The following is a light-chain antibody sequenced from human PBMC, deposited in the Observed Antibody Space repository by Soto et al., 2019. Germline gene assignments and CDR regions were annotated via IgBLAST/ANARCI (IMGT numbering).Light chain of an antibody. Sequence: EIVMTQSPATLSVSPGEGATLSCKASQNVYNNLAWYQQRPGQPPRLLIYDASTRATGISARFSGSGYATEFTLTISSLQSEDFAVYFCQQCRNWPLTFGGGTKV. J-gene: IGKJ4*01. CDR1: QNVYNN. V-gene: IGKV3-15*01. CDR2: DAS. CDR3: QQCRNWPLT.